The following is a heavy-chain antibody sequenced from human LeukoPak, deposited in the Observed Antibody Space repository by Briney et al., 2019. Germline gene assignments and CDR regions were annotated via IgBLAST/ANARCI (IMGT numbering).Heavy chain of an antibody. J-gene: IGHJ3*02. V-gene: IGHV3-74*01. Sequence: GGSLRLSCVASGLTFRSNWMHWVRQAPGKGLVWVSRISGDGSSSSYADSVKGRFSVSRDNAKNTLYLQMNSLTVEDTAVYYCGRELHGLCGGVCPHDAFDIWGQGTMVTVSA. D-gene: IGHD2-21*02. CDR1: GLTFRSNW. CDR3: GRELHGLCGGVCPHDAFDI. CDR2: ISGDGSSS.